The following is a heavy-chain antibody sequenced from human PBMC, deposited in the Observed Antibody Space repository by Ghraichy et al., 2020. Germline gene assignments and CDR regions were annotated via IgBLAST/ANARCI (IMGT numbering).Heavy chain of an antibody. V-gene: IGHV3-30*04. J-gene: IGHJ3*02. Sequence: GGSLRLSCAASGFTFSRYAIHWVRQAPGKGLEWVALILYDGSNNYYADSVKGRFSISRDNSKDTLYLQMNSLRNEDTAVYYCAREGLEQAFDIWGQGTMVTVSS. CDR1: GFTFSRYA. CDR3: AREGLEQAFDI. CDR2: ILYDGSNN. D-gene: IGHD1/OR15-1a*01.